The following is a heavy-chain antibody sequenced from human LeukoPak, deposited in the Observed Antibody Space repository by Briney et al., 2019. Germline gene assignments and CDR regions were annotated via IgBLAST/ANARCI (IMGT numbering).Heavy chain of an antibody. CDR1: GGSISSYY. V-gene: IGHV4-34*01. CDR3: ARAELLYYYGMDV. J-gene: IGHJ6*02. Sequence: PSETLSLTCTVSGGSISSYYWSWIRQPPGKGLEWIGEINHSGSTNYNPSLKSRVTISVDTSKNQFSLKLNSVTAADTAVYYCARAELLYYYGMDVWGQGTTVTVSS. D-gene: IGHD1-26*01. CDR2: INHSGST.